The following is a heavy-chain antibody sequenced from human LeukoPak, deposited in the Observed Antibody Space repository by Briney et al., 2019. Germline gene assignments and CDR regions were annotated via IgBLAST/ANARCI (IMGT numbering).Heavy chain of an antibody. V-gene: IGHV3-30*04. CDR1: EFNFMSSS. D-gene: IGHD5-24*01. J-gene: IGHJ2*01. CDR3: ARIPLDGHWYFDL. CDR2: ISYDGSNI. Sequence: GGSLRLSCVASEFNFMSSSMHWVRPAPVKGRQWVAAISYDGSNIFYGDSVKGRFPISRDNSKNTLYLQMNNLRTEDTAAYYCARIPLDGHWYFDLWGRGTLVTVSS.